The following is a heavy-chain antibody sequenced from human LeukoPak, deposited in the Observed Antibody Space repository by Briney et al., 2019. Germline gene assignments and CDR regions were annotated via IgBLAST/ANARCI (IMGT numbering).Heavy chain of an antibody. Sequence: PGGSLRLSCAASGFTFSSNWMHWVRQAPGKGLVWVSRINSDGSSTSYADSVKGRFTISRDNSKNTLYLQMNSLRAEDTAVYYCASGSFKGGDWGQGTLVTVSS. D-gene: IGHD2-21*01. CDR3: ASGSFKGGD. V-gene: IGHV3-74*01. J-gene: IGHJ4*02. CDR2: INSDGSST. CDR1: GFTFSSNW.